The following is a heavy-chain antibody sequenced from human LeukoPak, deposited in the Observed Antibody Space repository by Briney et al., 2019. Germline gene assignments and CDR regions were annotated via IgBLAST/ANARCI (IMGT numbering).Heavy chain of an antibody. J-gene: IGHJ5*02. V-gene: IGHV1-8*01. Sequence: ASVKVSCKASGYTFTSYDINWVRQATGQGLEWMGWMNPNSGNTDYAQKFQGRVTMTRNTSISTAYMELSSLRSEDTAVYYCARISTYYYGSGATMFDPWGQGTLVTVSS. CDR2: MNPNSGNT. D-gene: IGHD3-10*01. CDR3: ARISTYYYGSGATMFDP. CDR1: GYTFTSYD.